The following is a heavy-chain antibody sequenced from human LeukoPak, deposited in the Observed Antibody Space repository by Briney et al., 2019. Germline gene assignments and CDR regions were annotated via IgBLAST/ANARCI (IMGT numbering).Heavy chain of an antibody. CDR2: ISTYSEKP. Sequence: ASVKVSCKASGYNFLSYGISWVRQAPGKGLEWMGWISTYSEKPKYSLKLQGRVTVTTDTSSATVSMELRSLTSDDTALYYCARTSVAAHDKIGFVDYWGQGTLVTVSS. CDR1: GYNFLSYG. V-gene: IGHV1-18*01. D-gene: IGHD3-22*01. J-gene: IGHJ4*02. CDR3: ARTSVAAHDKIGFVDY.